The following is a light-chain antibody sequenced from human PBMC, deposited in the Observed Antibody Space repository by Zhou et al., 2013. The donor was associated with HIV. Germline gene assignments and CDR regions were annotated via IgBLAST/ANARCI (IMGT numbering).Light chain of an antibody. CDR1: QTVSSNF. V-gene: IGKV3-20*01. J-gene: IGKJ2*01. CDR3: QQYGSSPPNT. CDR2: GTS. Sequence: EIVLTQSPGTLSSSPGDRVTLSCRASQTVSSNFIAWYQQKPGQAPRLLIYGTSNRATGIPDRYSGSGSGTDFTLTISRLEPEDLAVYYCQQYGSSPPNTFGQGTRLEIK.